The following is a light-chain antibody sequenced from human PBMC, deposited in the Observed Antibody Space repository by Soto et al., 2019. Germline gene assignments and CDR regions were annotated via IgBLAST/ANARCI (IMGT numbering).Light chain of an antibody. CDR3: QQYGSSPYT. J-gene: IGKJ2*01. CDR2: GAS. V-gene: IGKV3-20*01. CDR1: QSVTSSY. Sequence: DIVLTQSPGTLSLSPGERATLSCRASQSVTSSYLAWYQQKPGQAPRLLIYGASTRATDIPDSFSGIGSGTDFTLTISRLEPEDFAVYFCQQYGSSPYTFGQGTKLEIK.